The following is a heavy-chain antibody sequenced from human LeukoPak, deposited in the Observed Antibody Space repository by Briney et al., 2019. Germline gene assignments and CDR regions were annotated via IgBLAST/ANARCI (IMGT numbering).Heavy chain of an antibody. CDR1: GFTFSRYR. J-gene: IGHJ4*02. D-gene: IGHD3-22*01. CDR2: GNNDGGGT. CDR3: ARRWYQSSRYYLIDY. Sequence: GASLRSSCAAAGFTFSRYRMRCGRQAPEGRLLRGLRGNNDGGGTSNADCVKGGCTISRDNAKNTLFLQMNSLRLEDTAVYLCARRWYQSSRYYLIDYWGQGTLVTVSS. V-gene: IGHV3-74*01.